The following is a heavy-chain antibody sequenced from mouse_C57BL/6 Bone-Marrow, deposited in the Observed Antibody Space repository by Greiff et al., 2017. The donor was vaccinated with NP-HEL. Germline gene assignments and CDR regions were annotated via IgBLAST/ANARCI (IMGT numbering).Heavy chain of an antibody. J-gene: IGHJ4*01. CDR1: GFTFSDYG. CDR3: ARQLWDYAMDY. D-gene: IGHD4-1*01. CDR2: ISNLAYSI. Sequence: VQLKESGGGLVQPGGSLKLSCAASGFTFSDYGMAWVRQAPRKGPEWVAFISNLAYSIYYADTVTGRFTISRENAKNTLYLEMSSLRSEDTAMYYCARQLWDYAMDYWGQGTSVTVSS. V-gene: IGHV5-15*01.